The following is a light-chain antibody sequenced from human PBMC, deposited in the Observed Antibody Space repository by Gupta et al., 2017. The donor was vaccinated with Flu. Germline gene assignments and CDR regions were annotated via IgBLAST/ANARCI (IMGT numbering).Light chain of an antibody. CDR1: QSISRY. J-gene: IGKJ4*02. CDR2: AAS. CDR3: QQCHSNPRK. V-gene: IGKV1-39*01. Sequence: IRRPQSPSSLSASVGDRVTITCRASQSISRYLNWYQQKTGKAPKLRIYAASSLQSGVPSRVSGSGSGTDVTLTISSLQPEDCATYYCQQCHSNPRKFGGGTKVEIK.